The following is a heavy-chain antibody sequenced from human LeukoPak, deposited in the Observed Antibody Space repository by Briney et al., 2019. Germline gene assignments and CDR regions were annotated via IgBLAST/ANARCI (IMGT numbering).Heavy chain of an antibody. D-gene: IGHD5-18*01. Sequence: GGSLRLSCAASGFTFRSYWMTWVRQAPGKGLEWVANIKQDGSEKYYVDSVKGRFTISRDNGKNSLDLQMNSLRAEDAAVYYCARDQADTAMVEWFDPWGQGTLVTVSS. J-gene: IGHJ5*02. CDR2: IKQDGSEK. CDR1: GFTFRSYW. V-gene: IGHV3-7*01. CDR3: ARDQADTAMVEWFDP.